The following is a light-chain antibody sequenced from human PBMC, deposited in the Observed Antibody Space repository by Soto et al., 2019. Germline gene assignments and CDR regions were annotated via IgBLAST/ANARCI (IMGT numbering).Light chain of an antibody. J-gene: IGKJ4*01. CDR1: QGISNY. V-gene: IGKV1-27*01. CDR3: QKYTNVPA. CDR2: AAS. Sequence: DIQMTQSPSSLSASVGDRVTITCRASQGISNYLAWYQQIPGKVPKLLISAASTLQSGVPSRFSGSGSWTDFTITISSLQPEDVATYYCQKYTNVPAFGGGTKVEIK.